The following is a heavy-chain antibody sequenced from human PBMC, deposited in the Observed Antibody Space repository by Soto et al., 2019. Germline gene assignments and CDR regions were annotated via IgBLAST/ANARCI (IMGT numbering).Heavy chain of an antibody. J-gene: IGHJ4*02. Sequence: QVQLVESGGGVVQPGRSLRLSCAASGFTFSSYAMHWVRQAPGKGLEWVAVISYDGSNKYYADSVKGRFTISRDNSKNTLYLQMNSLRAEDTAVYYCARDYSGYNQRYFDDWGQGTLVTVSS. V-gene: IGHV3-30-3*01. CDR1: GFTFSSYA. D-gene: IGHD5-12*01. CDR3: ARDYSGYNQRYFDD. CDR2: ISYDGSNK.